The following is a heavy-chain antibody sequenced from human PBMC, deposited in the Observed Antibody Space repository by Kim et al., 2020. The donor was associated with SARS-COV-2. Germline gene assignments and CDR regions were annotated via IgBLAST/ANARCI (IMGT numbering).Heavy chain of an antibody. CDR3: AKDLASQWLESYYGMDV. V-gene: IGHV3-23*01. D-gene: IGHD6-19*01. Sequence: GGSLRLSCAASGFTFSSYAMSWVRQAPGKGLEWVSAISGSGGSTYYADSVKGRFTISRDNSKNTLYLQMNSLRAEDTAVYYCAKDLASQWLESYYGMDVWGQGTTVTVSS. CDR1: GFTFSSYA. J-gene: IGHJ6*02. CDR2: ISGSGGST.